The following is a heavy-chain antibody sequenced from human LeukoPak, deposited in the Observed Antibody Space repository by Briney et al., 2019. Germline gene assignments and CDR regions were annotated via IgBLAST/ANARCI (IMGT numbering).Heavy chain of an antibody. V-gene: IGHV4-38-2*02. D-gene: IGHD4-23*01. CDR3: ARVSDDEYGGNSGANYFES. CDR2: IYHSGST. CDR1: GDSIVSPFY. Sequence: SETLSLTCTVSGDSIVSPFYWGWIRQSPGKGLEWVGNIYHSGSTYSNPSLRSRVTISVDTSKNQFSLKLNSVTAADTAVYYCARVSDDEYGGNSGANYFESWGQGTLVTVSS. J-gene: IGHJ4*02.